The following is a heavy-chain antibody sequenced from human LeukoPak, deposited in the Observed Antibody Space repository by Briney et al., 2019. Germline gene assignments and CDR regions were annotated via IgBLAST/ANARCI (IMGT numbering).Heavy chain of an antibody. Sequence: SETLSLTCTVSGGSISSYYWSWIRQPPGKGLEWIGYIYYSGSTNYNPSLKSRVTISVDTSKNQFSLKLSSVTAADTAVYYCARAGAWIQLWPRRNWFDPWGQGTLVTVSS. J-gene: IGHJ5*02. V-gene: IGHV4-59*12. CDR3: ARAGAWIQLWPRRNWFDP. CDR1: GGSISSYY. CDR2: IYYSGST. D-gene: IGHD5-18*01.